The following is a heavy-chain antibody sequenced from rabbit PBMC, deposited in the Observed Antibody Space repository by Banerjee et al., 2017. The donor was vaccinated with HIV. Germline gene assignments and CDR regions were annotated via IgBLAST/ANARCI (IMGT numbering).Heavy chain of an antibody. V-gene: IGHV1S45*01. CDR2: IYNGDGST. D-gene: IGHD2-1*01. J-gene: IGHJ4*01. CDR3: ARPYGGRAGFYFDL. Sequence: QEQLVESGGGLVQPEGSLALTCKGSGFTISSSYYMCWVRQAPGKGPEWIACIYNGDGSTYYASWAKGRFTISKTSSTTVTLQMTTLTAADTATYFCARPYGGRAGFYFDLWGQGTSSPS. CDR1: GFTISSSYY.